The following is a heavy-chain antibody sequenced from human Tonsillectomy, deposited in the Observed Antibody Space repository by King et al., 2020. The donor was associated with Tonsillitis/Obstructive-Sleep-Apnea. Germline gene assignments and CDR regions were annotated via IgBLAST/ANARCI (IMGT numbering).Heavy chain of an antibody. Sequence: QLVQSGAEVKKPGASVKVSCKVPGYTVTDLAIHWVRQAPGKGLEWMGGFHPEDTETIYAQKFLGRVTLTEDTSTDTAYMELSSLSSEDTAVYYCATCGKYYYDTSGYYYYLDYWGQGPLVSVSS. CDR1: GYTVTDLA. D-gene: IGHD3-22*01. CDR2: FHPEDTET. J-gene: IGHJ4*02. CDR3: ATCGKYYYDTSGYYYYLDY. V-gene: IGHV1-24*01.